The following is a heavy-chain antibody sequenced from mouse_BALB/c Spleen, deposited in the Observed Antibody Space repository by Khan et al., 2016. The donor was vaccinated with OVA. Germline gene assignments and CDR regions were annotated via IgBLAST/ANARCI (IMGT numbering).Heavy chain of an antibody. CDR1: VFSLSNCG. D-gene: IGHD1-1*02. V-gene: IGHV2-3*01. CDR3: AISDYGCEGFTY. J-gene: IGHJ3*01. CDR2: IWGDGNT. Sequence: QVQLKQSGPGLVAPSQSLSITCTVTVFSLSNCGVSWVRQPPRKGLEWLGVIWGDGNTNYHSVLKTRLSISQDNSKSQVFLKLNSLQTDDTATYYCAISDYGCEGFTYWGQGTLVTVSA.